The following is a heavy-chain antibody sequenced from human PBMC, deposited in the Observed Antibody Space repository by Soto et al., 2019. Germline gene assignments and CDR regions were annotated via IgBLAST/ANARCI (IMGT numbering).Heavy chain of an antibody. Sequence: ASVKVSCKTSGYTFSDYGISWVRRAPGQGLEWMGWISAKNGNTNFAQKFRGRVTMITDTSTNTVYMELRNLRLDDTAVYYCAREPPETTPDYWGQGTLVPVSS. CDR3: AREPPETTPDY. CDR2: ISAKNGNT. D-gene: IGHD1-1*01. CDR1: GYTFSDYG. J-gene: IGHJ4*02. V-gene: IGHV1-18*01.